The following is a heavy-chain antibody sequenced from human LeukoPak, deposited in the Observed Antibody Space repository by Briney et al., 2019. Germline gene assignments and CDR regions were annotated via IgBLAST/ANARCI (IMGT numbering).Heavy chain of an antibody. CDR2: IYSGGAT. D-gene: IGHD4-17*01. J-gene: IGHJ4*02. Sequence: GGSLRLSCSASGFTVTSNYMSWVRQAPGKGLDWVSVIYSGGATNYADSVKGRFTISRDNSKNTLYLQMYSLSAEDTAVYFCARGTADHYFDSWGQGTLVTVSS. CDR3: ARGTADHYFDS. CDR1: GFTVTSNY. V-gene: IGHV3-66*01.